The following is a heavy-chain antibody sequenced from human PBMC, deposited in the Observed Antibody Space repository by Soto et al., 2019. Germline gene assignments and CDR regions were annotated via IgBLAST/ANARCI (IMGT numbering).Heavy chain of an antibody. V-gene: IGHV1-69*01. CDR1: GGTFSSYA. D-gene: IGHD6-13*01. J-gene: IGHJ6*02. CDR2: IIPIFGTA. CDR3: VRDDSSSLYRPERGYLHYYYYGMDV. Sequence: QVQLVQSGAEVKKPGSSVKVSCKASGGTFSSYAISWVRQAPGQGLEWMGGIIPIFGTANYAQKFQGRVTITADESTSTAYMELSSLRSEDTAVYYCVRDDSSSLYRPERGYLHYYYYGMDVWGQGTTVTVSS.